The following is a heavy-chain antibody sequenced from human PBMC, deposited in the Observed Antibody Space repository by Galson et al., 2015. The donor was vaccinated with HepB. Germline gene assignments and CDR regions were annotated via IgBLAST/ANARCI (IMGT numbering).Heavy chain of an antibody. CDR2: ICSDGTSE. Sequence: SLRLSCAASGFTFSAYGMHWVRQAPGKGLEWVAVICSDGTSEYYADSMKGRFTISRDNSKNTLYLQLNSLRAEDTAVYYCARPYRPDECDFLIEYWGRGTLVTVSS. D-gene: IGHD3/OR15-3a*01. J-gene: IGHJ4*02. CDR1: GFTFSAYG. CDR3: ARPYRPDECDFLIEY. V-gene: IGHV3-33*01.